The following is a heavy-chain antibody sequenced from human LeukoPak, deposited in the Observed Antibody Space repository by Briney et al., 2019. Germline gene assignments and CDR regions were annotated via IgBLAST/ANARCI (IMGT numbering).Heavy chain of an antibody. CDR2: INHSGST. CDR3: ATYSSGWYGFDY. J-gene: IGHJ4*02. Sequence: SETLPLTCAVYGGSFSGYYWSWIRQPPGKGLEWIGEINHSGSTNYNPSLKSRVTISVDTSKNQFSLKLSSVTAADTAVYYCATYSSGWYGFDYWGQGTLVTVSS. V-gene: IGHV4-34*01. D-gene: IGHD6-19*01. CDR1: GGSFSGYY.